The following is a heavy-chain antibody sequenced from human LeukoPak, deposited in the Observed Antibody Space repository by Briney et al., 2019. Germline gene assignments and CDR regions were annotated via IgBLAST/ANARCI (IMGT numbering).Heavy chain of an antibody. J-gene: IGHJ4*02. CDR3: AARPRMPPRFDN. Sequence: GGSLRLSCAGSGFTFSSYPMSWVRQAPGKGLQWVSAISNGGGNAYYADSVKGRFTISRDNSKSTLYLQMNSLRAEDTAIYYCAARPRMPPRFDNWGQGTLVTVSS. V-gene: IGHV3-23*01. CDR2: ISNGGGNA. CDR1: GFTFSSYP. D-gene: IGHD1-14*01.